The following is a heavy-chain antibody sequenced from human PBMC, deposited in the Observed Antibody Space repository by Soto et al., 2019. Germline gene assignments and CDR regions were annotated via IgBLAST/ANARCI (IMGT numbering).Heavy chain of an antibody. CDR3: ARASVPVAGTGYYYYYGMDV. J-gene: IGHJ6*02. Sequence: ASVKVSCKASGYTFTSYAMHWVLQAPGQRLEWMGWINAGNGNTKYSQKFQGRVTITRDTSASTAYMELSSLRSEDTAVYYCARASVPVAGTGYYYYYGMDVWGQGTTVTVSS. D-gene: IGHD6-19*01. CDR1: GYTFTSYA. CDR2: INAGNGNT. V-gene: IGHV1-3*01.